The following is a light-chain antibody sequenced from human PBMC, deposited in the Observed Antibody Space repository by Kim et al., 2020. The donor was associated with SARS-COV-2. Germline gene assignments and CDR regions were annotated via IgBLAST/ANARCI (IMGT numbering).Light chain of an antibody. J-gene: IGKJ2*01. Sequence: LSASVGDRVTNTCQASQDISNYLNWYQQKPGKAPKLLIYDASNLETGVPSRFSGSGSGTDFTFTISSLQTEDIATYYCQQYDNLPTFGQGTKLEIK. CDR1: QDISNY. V-gene: IGKV1-33*01. CDR3: QQYDNLPT. CDR2: DAS.